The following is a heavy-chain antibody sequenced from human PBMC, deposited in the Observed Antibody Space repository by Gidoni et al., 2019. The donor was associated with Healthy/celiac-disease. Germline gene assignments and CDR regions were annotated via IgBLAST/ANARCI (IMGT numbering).Heavy chain of an antibody. CDR1: GFTFSRYG. Sequence: QVQLVESGGGVVQPGRSLRLSCAAAGFTFSRYGMHWVRQAPGKGLEWVAVISYDGSNKYYADSVKGRFTISRDNSKNTLYLQMNSLRAEDTAVYYCAKSVAAAWTWGQGTLVTVSS. V-gene: IGHV3-30*18. J-gene: IGHJ5*02. D-gene: IGHD6-13*01. CDR2: ISYDGSNK. CDR3: AKSVAAAWT.